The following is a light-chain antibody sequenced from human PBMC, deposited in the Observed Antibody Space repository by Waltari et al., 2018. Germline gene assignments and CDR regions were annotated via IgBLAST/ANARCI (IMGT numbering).Light chain of an antibody. J-gene: IGKJ3*01. V-gene: IGKV4-1*01. Sequence: DIVMTQSPDSLAVSLGGSATFNCKSSQSVLYSSNNKNYLAWYQQKPGQPPKLLIYWASTRESGVPDRFSGSGSGTDFTLTISSLQAEDVAVYYCQQYYSTPTFGPGTTVDIK. CDR2: WAS. CDR1: QSVLYSSNNKNY. CDR3: QQYYSTPT.